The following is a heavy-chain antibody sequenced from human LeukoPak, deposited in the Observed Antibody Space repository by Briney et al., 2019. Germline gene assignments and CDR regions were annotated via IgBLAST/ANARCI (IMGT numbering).Heavy chain of an antibody. Sequence: GASVKVSCKASGYTFTSYDINWVRQATGQGLEWMGWMNPNSGNTGYAQKFQGRVTITRNTSISTAYMELSSLRSEDTAVYYCARVGGGYCSSTSCWIFDYWGQGTLVTVSS. CDR3: ARVGGGYCSSTSCWIFDY. CDR1: GYTFTSYD. D-gene: IGHD2-2*01. J-gene: IGHJ4*02. V-gene: IGHV1-8*03. CDR2: MNPNSGNT.